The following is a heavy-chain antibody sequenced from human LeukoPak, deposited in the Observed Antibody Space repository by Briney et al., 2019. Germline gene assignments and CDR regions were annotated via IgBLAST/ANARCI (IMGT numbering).Heavy chain of an antibody. CDR1: GFTFSGYA. Sequence: GGSLRLSCAASGFTFSGYAMTWVRQAPGKGLEWVSAISGSGGSTYYADSVKGRFTISRDNSKNTLYLQMNSLRAEDTAVYYCAKGPLMTTVTTYFDYWGQGTLVTVSS. CDR2: ISGSGGST. D-gene: IGHD4-17*01. V-gene: IGHV3-23*01. J-gene: IGHJ4*02. CDR3: AKGPLMTTVTTYFDY.